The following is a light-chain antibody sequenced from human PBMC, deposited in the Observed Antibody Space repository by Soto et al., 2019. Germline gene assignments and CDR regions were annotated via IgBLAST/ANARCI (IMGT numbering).Light chain of an antibody. CDR1: QSVSSN. CDR2: GAS. V-gene: IGKV3-15*01. Sequence: IVMTQSPATLSVSQGERATLSCRASQSVSSNFAWYQQKPGQAPRLLIYGASTRATSIPARFSGSGSGTEFTLTISILQSEDFAVYYCQQYNNWPCTFGQGTKVDIK. CDR3: QQYNNWPCT. J-gene: IGKJ1*01.